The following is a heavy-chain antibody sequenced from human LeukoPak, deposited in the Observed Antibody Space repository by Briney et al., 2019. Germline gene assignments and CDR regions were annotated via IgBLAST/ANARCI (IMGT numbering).Heavy chain of an antibody. CDR2: IYYSGST. D-gene: IGHD3-3*01. Sequence: LRLSCAASGFTFSSYAMSWVRQAPGKGLEWIGYIYYSGSTYYNPSLKSRVTISVDTSKNQFSLKLSSVTAADTAVYYCARAYRGVALNRFDPWGQGTLVTVSS. J-gene: IGHJ5*02. V-gene: IGHV4-31*02. CDR1: GFTFSSYA. CDR3: ARAYRGVALNRFDP.